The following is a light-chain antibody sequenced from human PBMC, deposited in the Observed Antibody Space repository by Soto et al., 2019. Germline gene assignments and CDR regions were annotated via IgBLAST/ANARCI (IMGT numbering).Light chain of an antibody. J-gene: IGLJ2*01. CDR1: SSDVGRYNY. CDR3: SSYTSSSTLV. V-gene: IGLV2-14*01. Sequence: QSALTQPASVSGSPGQSITISCTGTSSDVGRYNYVSWYQQHTGRAPKLMIYDVSNRPSGVSNRFSGSKSGNTASLTISGLQAEDEADYYCSSYTSSSTLVFGGGTKVTVL. CDR2: DVS.